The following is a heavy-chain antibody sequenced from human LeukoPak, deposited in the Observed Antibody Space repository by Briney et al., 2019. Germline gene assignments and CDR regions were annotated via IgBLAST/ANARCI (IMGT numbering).Heavy chain of an antibody. CDR1: GYTFTRYY. Sequence: ASVKVSCKAFGYTFTRYYMHWVRQAPGQGLEWIGIINPSGGSTSYAHKLQGRVTMTSDTSTSTVYMELSSLRSEDTAVYYWARDPEVAGNWFDPWGQGTLLTVSS. J-gene: IGHJ5*02. D-gene: IGHD6-19*01. CDR3: ARDPEVAGNWFDP. CDR2: INPSGGST. V-gene: IGHV1-46*04.